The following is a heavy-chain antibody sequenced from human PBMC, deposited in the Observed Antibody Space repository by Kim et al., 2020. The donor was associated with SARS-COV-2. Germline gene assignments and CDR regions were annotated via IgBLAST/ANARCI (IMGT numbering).Heavy chain of an antibody. J-gene: IGHJ6*02. CDR3: AGGAYVLLWFGELSQIDGRGAPMDV. D-gene: IGHD3-10*01. CDR2: INHSGST. V-gene: IGHV4-34*01. Sequence: SETLSLTCAVYGGSFSGYYWSWIRQPPGKGLEWIGEINHSGSTNYNPSLKSRVTISVDTSKNQFSLKLSSVTAADTAVYYCAGGAYVLLWFGELSQIDGRGAPMDVWGQGTTVTVSS. CDR1: GGSFSGYY.